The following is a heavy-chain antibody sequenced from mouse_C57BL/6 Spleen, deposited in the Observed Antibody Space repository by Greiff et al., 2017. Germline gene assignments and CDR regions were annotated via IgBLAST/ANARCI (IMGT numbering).Heavy chain of an antibody. J-gene: IGHJ2*01. V-gene: IGHV1-66*01. CDR1: GYSFTSYY. CDR3: ARYSPNYSTPFDD. D-gene: IGHD2-5*01. Sequence: VQLQQSGPELVKPGASVKISCKASGYSFTSYYIHWVKQRPGQGLEWIGWIYPGSGNTKYNEKFKGKATLTADTSSSTAFIPLSRLTSEDSAVYYCARYSPNYSTPFDDWGQGTTLTVSS. CDR2: IYPGSGNT.